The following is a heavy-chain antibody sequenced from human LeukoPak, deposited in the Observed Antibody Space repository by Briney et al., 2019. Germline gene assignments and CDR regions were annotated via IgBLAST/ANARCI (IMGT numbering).Heavy chain of an antibody. CDR2: ISSGTDTV. CDR3: ARDASIYDYVGGSYRLTPLDY. CDR1: GFTFSKYP. J-gene: IGHJ4*02. Sequence: GGSLRLSCTASGFTFSKYPLNWVRQAPGKGLEWISYISSGTDTVYYADSVKGRFTISRDNNKKSLFLQMNSLRVEDTAVYYCARDASIYDYVGGSYRLTPLDYWGQGTLVTVSS. D-gene: IGHD3-16*02. V-gene: IGHV3-48*01.